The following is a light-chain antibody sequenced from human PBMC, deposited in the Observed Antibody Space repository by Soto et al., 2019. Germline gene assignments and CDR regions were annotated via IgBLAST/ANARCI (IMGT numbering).Light chain of an antibody. CDR1: QSVSSSY. CDR2: GAS. CDR3: QQYGSSPWT. Sequence: EIVLTQSPGTLSLSPGERATLSCRASQSVSSSYLAWYQQKPGQAPRLLIYGASSRATGIPDRFSGSGSGTDFTITISRLAPEDVAVYYCQQYGSSPWTFGQGTKVEIK. V-gene: IGKV3-20*01. J-gene: IGKJ1*01.